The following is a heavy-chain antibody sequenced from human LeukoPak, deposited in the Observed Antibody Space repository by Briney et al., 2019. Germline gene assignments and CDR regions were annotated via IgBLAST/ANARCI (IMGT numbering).Heavy chain of an antibody. Sequence: GASVKVSCKASGGTFSSYAISWVRQAPGQGLEWMGGIIPIFGTANYAQKFQGRVTITADESTSTAYMELSSLRSEDTAVYYCAGSHTSITEGAFDIWGQGTMVTVSS. V-gene: IGHV1-69*13. CDR1: GGTFSSYA. D-gene: IGHD5-12*01. CDR3: AGSHTSITEGAFDI. J-gene: IGHJ3*02. CDR2: IIPIFGTA.